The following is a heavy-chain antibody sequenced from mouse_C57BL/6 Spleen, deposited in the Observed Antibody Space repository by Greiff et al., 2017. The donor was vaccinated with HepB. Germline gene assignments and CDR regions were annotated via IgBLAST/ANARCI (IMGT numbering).Heavy chain of an antibody. CDR1: GFNIKDYY. Sequence: EVMLVESGAELVKPGASVKLSCTASGFNIKDYYMHWVKQRTEQGLEWIGRIDPEDGETKYAPKFQGKATITADTSSNTAYLQLSSLTSEDTAVYYCASTWDDPWFAYWGQGTLVTVSA. CDR2: IDPEDGET. V-gene: IGHV14-2*01. D-gene: IGHD2-3*01. CDR3: ASTWDDPWFAY. J-gene: IGHJ3*01.